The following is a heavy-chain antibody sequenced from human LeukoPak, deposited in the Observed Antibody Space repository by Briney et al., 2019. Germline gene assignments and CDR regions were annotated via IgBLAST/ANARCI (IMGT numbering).Heavy chain of an antibody. CDR2: TKPDGTAE. V-gene: IGHV3-7*01. CDR1: GFTFRNYW. CDR3: ARDGGLHTNFDY. Sequence: PGGSLRLSCAASGFTFRNYWMGWVRQAPGKGLEWVANTKPDGTAEYYADSVRGRFTTSRDNDNNFLYLQMNSLRGEDTAVYYCARDGGLHTNFDYWGQGTLVTVSS. D-gene: IGHD2-15*01. J-gene: IGHJ4*02.